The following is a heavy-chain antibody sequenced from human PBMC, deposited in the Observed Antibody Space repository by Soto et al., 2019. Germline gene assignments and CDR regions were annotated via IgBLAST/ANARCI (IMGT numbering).Heavy chain of an antibody. CDR3: ARDPPFSGILRGTPLMDV. V-gene: IGHV1-18*04. J-gene: IGHJ6*02. CDR1: GYSFTTHG. Sequence: QVQLVQSEAEVRKPGASVKVSCKASGYSFTTHGISWVRRAPGHGLEWMGWISAYNGDTHYVQRFQGRFTMTTDTSTSTAYMELRSLTSDDTAVYYCARDPPFSGILRGTPLMDVWGQGTTVTVSS. D-gene: IGHD4-17*01. CDR2: ISAYNGDT.